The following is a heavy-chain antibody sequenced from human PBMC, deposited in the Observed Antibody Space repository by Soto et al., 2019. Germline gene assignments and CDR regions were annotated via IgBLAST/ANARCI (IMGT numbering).Heavy chain of an antibody. D-gene: IGHD2-2*01. V-gene: IGHV1-18*01. J-gene: IGHJ6*03. Sequence: QVQLVQSGAEVKKPGASVKVSCKASGYTFTSYGISWVRQAPGQGLECRGWISAYNGNTNYAQKLQGRVTMTTDTATSTAYIELRSLRSDDTAVYYCARVRDPAMPYYYYFYVDVWGKGTTVTVSS. CDR3: ARVRDPAMPYYYYFYVDV. CDR2: ISAYNGNT. CDR1: GYTFTSYG.